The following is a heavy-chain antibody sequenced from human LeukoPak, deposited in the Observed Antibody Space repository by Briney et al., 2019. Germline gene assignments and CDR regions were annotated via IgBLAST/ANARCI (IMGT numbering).Heavy chain of an antibody. Sequence: SETLSLTCAVYGGSFSGYYWSWIRQPPGKGLEWIGYIYYSGSTYYNPSLKSRVTISVDTSKNQFSLKLSSVTAADTAVYYCASTRITMVRGVINSWFDPWGQGTLVTVSS. CDR3: ASTRITMVRGVINSWFDP. CDR2: IYYSGST. V-gene: IGHV4-30-4*08. CDR1: GGSFSGYY. D-gene: IGHD3-10*01. J-gene: IGHJ5*02.